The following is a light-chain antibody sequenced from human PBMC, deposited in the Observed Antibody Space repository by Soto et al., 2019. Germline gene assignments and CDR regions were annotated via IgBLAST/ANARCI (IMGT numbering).Light chain of an antibody. CDR1: QDIRVD. CDR3: MQDYAFPYT. V-gene: IGKV1-6*01. CDR2: AAS. Sequence: AIQMTQSPPSLAASVGDRVIITCRASQDIRVDVGWLQQRPGHAPNLLIYAASTLHTGIPATFTGSGSGIELTLTINVLQPEDVATYFSMQDYAFPYTFGQGTKLVI. J-gene: IGKJ2*01.